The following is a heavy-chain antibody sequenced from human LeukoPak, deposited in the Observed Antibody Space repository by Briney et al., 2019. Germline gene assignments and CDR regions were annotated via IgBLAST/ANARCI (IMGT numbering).Heavy chain of an antibody. V-gene: IGHV3-66*02. Sequence: GGSLRLSCAASGFTLSSNYMSWVRQAPGKGLEWVSVIYSGGSTYYADSVQGRFAISRDNSKNTLYLQMNSLRAEDAAVYYCARGGFLEWLYGMDVWGQGTTVTVSS. D-gene: IGHD3-3*01. CDR3: ARGGFLEWLYGMDV. CDR2: IYSGGST. J-gene: IGHJ6*02. CDR1: GFTLSSNY.